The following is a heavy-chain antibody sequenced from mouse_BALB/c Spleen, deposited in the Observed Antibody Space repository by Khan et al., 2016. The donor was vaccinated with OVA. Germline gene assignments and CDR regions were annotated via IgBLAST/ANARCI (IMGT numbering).Heavy chain of an antibody. D-gene: IGHD1-1*01. CDR2: IDPVNGNT. CDR3: ARRSTTVGFDV. V-gene: IGHV14-3*02. CDR1: GFNIKDTY. J-gene: IGHJ1*01. Sequence: VQLQQSGAELVKPGASVKLSCTASGFNIKDTYMHWVKQRPEQGLEWIGRIDPVNGNTKYDPKFQGKATITADTSSNTAYLQLSSLTYEDTAVYYCARRSTTVGFDVWGAGTTVTVSS.